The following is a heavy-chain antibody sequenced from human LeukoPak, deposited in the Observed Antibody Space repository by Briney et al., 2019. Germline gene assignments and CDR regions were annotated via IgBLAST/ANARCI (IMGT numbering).Heavy chain of an antibody. D-gene: IGHD3-10*01. J-gene: IGHJ4*02. V-gene: IGHV1-69*06. CDR1: GDTFNSYA. Sequence: SVKVSCKVSGDTFNSYAVAWVRQAPGQGLEWMGLIIPAFGTTHYAQRFQGRVTITSDKSTTTAYMELGSLRSEDTAVYYCAREYAGSGSYYDGYYFDFWGQGTLVTVSS. CDR2: IIPAFGTT. CDR3: AREYAGSGSYYDGYYFDF.